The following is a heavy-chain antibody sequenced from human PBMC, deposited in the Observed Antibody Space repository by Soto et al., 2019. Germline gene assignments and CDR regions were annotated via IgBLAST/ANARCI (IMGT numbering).Heavy chain of an antibody. J-gene: IGHJ3*02. CDR1: GFTFSSYA. D-gene: IGHD7-27*01. V-gene: IGHV3-64D*06. CDR3: VKASSTGDSGGDAFDI. CDR2: ISSNGGST. Sequence: GGSLRLSCSASGFTFSSYAMHWVRQAPGKGLEYVSAISSNGGSTYYADSVKGRFTISRDNSKNTLYLQMSSLRAEDTAVYYCVKASSTGDSGGDAFDIWGQGTMVTGSS.